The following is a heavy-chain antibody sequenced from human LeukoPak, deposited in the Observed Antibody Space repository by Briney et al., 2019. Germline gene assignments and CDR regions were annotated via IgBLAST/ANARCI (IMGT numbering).Heavy chain of an antibody. D-gene: IGHD6-13*01. CDR3: ARDRYSSSWYGPLFDY. CDR2: FSGSGGST. J-gene: IGHJ4*02. Sequence: GGSLRLSCAASGFTFSSYPMSWVRQAPGKGLEWVSAFSGSGGSTYYADSVKGRFTISRDNAKNSLYLQMNSLRAEDTAVYYCARDRYSSSWYGPLFDYWGQGTLVTVSS. V-gene: IGHV3-23*01. CDR1: GFTFSSYP.